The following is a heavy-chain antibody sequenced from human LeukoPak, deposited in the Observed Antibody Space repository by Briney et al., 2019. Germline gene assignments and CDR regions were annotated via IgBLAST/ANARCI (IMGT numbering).Heavy chain of an antibody. CDR3: ARHRSDTGGKKGVNWFDP. Sequence: SETLSLTCSVSGGSIKNYYWSWIRQPPGKGLEWLGNIYFGGTTNYHSFFKSRLPISLDTFKNQLSLNLQSVTAADTATYYCARHRSDTGGKKGVNWFDPWGQGTLVTVSS. CDR1: GGSIKNYY. J-gene: IGHJ5*02. V-gene: IGHV4-59*01. D-gene: IGHD4-23*01. CDR2: IYFGGTT.